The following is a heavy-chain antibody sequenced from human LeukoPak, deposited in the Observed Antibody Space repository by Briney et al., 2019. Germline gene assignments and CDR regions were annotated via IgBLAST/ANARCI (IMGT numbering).Heavy chain of an antibody. CDR1: GGTFSSYA. V-gene: IGHV1-69*13. Sequence: ASVKVSCKASGGTFSSYAISWVRQAPGQGLEWMGGIIPIFGTANYAQKFQGRVTITADESTSTAYMELSSLRSEDTAVYYCARDHLHYYGMDVWGQGTTVTVSS. CDR2: IIPIFGTA. J-gene: IGHJ6*02. CDR3: ARDHLHYYGMDV.